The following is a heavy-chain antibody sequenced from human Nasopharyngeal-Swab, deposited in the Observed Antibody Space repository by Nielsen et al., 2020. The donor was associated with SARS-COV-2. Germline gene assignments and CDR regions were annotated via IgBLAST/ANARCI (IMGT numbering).Heavy chain of an antibody. CDR3: ARVYYYYYYMDV. CDR2: IYYSGST. Sequence: SGTLSLTCTVSGGSISSGDYYWSWIRQPPGKGLEWIGCIYYSGSTYYNPSLKSRVTISVDTSKNQFSLKLSSVTAADTAVYYCARVYYYYYYMDVWGKGTTVTVSS. V-gene: IGHV4-30-4*01. J-gene: IGHJ6*03. CDR1: GGSISSGDYY.